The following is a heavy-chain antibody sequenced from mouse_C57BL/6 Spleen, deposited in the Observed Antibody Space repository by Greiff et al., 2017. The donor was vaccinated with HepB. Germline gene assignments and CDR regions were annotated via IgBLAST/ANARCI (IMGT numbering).Heavy chain of an antibody. J-gene: IGHJ2*01. CDR2: INPSSGYT. V-gene: IGHV1-7*01. Sequence: VQLQQSGAELAKPGASVKLSCKASGYTFTSYWMHWVKQRPGQGLEWIGYINPSSGYTKYNQKFKDKATLNADKSSSTAYMQLSSLTYEDSAVYYCATYSNYDYWGQGTTLTVSS. D-gene: IGHD2-5*01. CDR1: GYTFTSYW. CDR3: ATYSNYDY.